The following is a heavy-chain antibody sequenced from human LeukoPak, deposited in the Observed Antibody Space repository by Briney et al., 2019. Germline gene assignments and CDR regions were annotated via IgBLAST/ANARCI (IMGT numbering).Heavy chain of an antibody. Sequence: SGGSLRLSCAASGFTFSSYWMHWVRQAPGKGLVWVSRINSDGSSTSYADSVKGRFTISRDNAKNTLYLQMNSLRAEDTAVYYCARGLGNDYDFWSGYYTFDYWGQGTLVTVSS. CDR2: INSDGSST. V-gene: IGHV3-74*01. CDR1: GFTFSSYW. D-gene: IGHD3-3*01. CDR3: ARGLGNDYDFWSGYYTFDY. J-gene: IGHJ4*02.